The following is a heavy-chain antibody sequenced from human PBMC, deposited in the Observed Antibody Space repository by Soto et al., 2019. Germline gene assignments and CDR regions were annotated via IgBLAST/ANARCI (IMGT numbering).Heavy chain of an antibody. CDR1: GGSISSYY. J-gene: IGHJ5*02. Sequence: QVQLQESGPGLVKPSETLSLTCTVSGGSISSYYWSWIRQPPGKGLEWIGYIYYSGRTNYIPSLKSRVTISVDTSKNQFSPELSSVTAADTAVYYCARGYCSSTSCYIWDNWFDPWGQGTLVTVSS. D-gene: IGHD2-2*02. CDR3: ARGYCSSTSCYIWDNWFDP. CDR2: IYYSGRT. V-gene: IGHV4-59*01.